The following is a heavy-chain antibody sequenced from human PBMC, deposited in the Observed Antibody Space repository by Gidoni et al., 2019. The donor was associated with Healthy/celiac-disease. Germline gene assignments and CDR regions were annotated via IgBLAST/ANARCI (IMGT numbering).Heavy chain of an antibody. J-gene: IGHJ6*02. Sequence: QVQLVESGGGVVQPGRSLRLSCAASGFTFSSYAMHWVRQAPGKGLEWVAVISYDGSNKYYADSVKGRFTISRDNSKNTLYLQMNSLRAEDTAVYYCARELRYGMDVWGQGTTVTVSS. D-gene: IGHD4-17*01. CDR3: ARELRYGMDV. V-gene: IGHV3-30*04. CDR2: ISYDGSNK. CDR1: GFTFSSYA.